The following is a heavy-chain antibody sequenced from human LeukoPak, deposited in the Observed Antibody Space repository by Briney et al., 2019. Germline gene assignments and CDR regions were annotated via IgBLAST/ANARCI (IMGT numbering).Heavy chain of an antibody. J-gene: IGHJ4*02. V-gene: IGHV3-30-3*01. CDR1: EFTFTSYA. Sequence: GGSLRLSCAASEFTFTSYAFHWVRQAPGKGLEWIAFISYDGSNRFYADSVKGRFTISRDNSKNTLYLQMNSLRAEDTAVYYCARGPGRYCSSTSCSHFDYWGQGTLVTVSS. D-gene: IGHD2-2*01. CDR3: ARGPGRYCSSTSCSHFDY. CDR2: ISYDGSNR.